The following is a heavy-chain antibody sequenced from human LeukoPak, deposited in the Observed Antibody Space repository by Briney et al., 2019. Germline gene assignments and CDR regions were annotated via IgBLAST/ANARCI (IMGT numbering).Heavy chain of an antibody. Sequence: PSETLSLTCAVYGGSFSGYYWSWIRQPPGKGLEWIGEINHSGSTNYNPSLKSRVTISVDTSKNQFSLKLSSVTAADTAVYYCARRSVRRYYYDSSGYSSPFDYWGHGTLVTVSS. CDR2: INHSGST. D-gene: IGHD3-22*01. CDR3: ARRSVRRYYYDSSGYSSPFDY. CDR1: GGSFSGYY. V-gene: IGHV4-34*01. J-gene: IGHJ4*01.